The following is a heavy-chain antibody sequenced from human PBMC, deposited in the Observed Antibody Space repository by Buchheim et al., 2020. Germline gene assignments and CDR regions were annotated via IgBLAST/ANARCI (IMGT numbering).Heavy chain of an antibody. Sequence: VQLVESGGGVVQPGGSLRLSCAASGFNFPTYAMHWVRQAPGKGLEWLAFLWYDGRNEKYADSVKGRLTISRDNPRNMLHLHMESMRAEDTAVYYCAASITGTTWYFDLWGRGTL. D-gene: IGHD1-7*01. V-gene: IGHV3-30*02. CDR1: GFNFPTYA. CDR2: LWYDGRNE. J-gene: IGHJ2*01. CDR3: AASITGTTWYFDL.